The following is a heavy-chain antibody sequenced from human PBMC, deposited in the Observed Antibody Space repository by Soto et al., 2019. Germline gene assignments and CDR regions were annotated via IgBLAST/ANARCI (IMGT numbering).Heavy chain of an antibody. D-gene: IGHD2-2*01. CDR2: IFPIFGTS. CDR3: ASSDCSGHSCYVRWFDY. V-gene: IGHV1-69*06. Sequence: ASVKVSCKASAGTSNIYAISWVRQAPGQGLEWMGGIFPIFGTSNYAQKFQGRITITADKSTSTAYMELSSLRSEDTAVYYCASSDCSGHSCYVRWFDYWGQGTLVPSPQ. J-gene: IGHJ4*02. CDR1: AGTSNIYA.